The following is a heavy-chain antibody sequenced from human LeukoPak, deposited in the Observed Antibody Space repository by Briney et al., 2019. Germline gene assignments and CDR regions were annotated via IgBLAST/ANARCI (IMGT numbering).Heavy chain of an antibody. CDR1: GFTFSDYY. CDR2: IRGDAGDK. D-gene: IGHD4/OR15-4a*01. J-gene: IGHJ4*02. CDR3: ARDVHGALDF. V-gene: IGHV3-7*01. Sequence: PGGSLRLSCAASGFTFSDYYMSWIRQAPGKGLEWVANIRGDAGDKGYADSVRDRFTISRDNGKNSLYLQMNSLTAEDTAVYYCARDVHGALDFWGQGTLVVVS.